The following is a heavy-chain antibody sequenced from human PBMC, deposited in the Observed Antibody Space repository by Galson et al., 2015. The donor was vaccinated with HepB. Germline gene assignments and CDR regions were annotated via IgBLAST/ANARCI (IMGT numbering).Heavy chain of an antibody. V-gene: IGHV4-61*02. CDR3: ARDVDPKGNDY. CDR1: GGSISSGSYY. Sequence: TLSLTCTVSGGSISSGSYYWSWIRQPAGKGLEWIGRIYTSGSTNYNPSLKSRVTMSVDTSKNQFSLKLSSVTAADTAVYYCARDVDPKGNDYWGQGALVTVSS. CDR2: IYTSGST. J-gene: IGHJ4*02.